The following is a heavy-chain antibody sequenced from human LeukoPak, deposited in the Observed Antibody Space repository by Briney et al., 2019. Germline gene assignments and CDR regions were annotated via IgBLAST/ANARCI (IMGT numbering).Heavy chain of an antibody. CDR2: ISGYNGNT. CDR1: GYTFTSYG. Sequence: ASVKVSCKASGYTFTSYGMSWLRQAPGQGREWLGWISGYNGNTNYAQKFQGRVTMTTDTPTSTAYMYLRSLKSDDTAVYYCAVHDFYSGGYHFDYWGQGTLVTVSS. J-gene: IGHJ4*02. CDR3: AVHDFYSGGYHFDY. V-gene: IGHV1-18*01. D-gene: IGHD3-3*01.